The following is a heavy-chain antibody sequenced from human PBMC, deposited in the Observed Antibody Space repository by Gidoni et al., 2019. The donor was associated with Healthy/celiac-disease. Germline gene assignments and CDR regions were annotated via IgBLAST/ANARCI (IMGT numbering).Heavy chain of an antibody. CDR2: IIPIFGTA. D-gene: IGHD3-10*01. Sequence: QVQLVQSGAEVKKPGSSVKVYCKASGGTFSSYAISWVRQAPGQGLEWMGGIIPIFGTANYAQKFQGRVTIPADESTSTAYMELSSLRSEDTAVYYCARAQHYYGSGSYDVEIWGQGTMVTVSS. J-gene: IGHJ3*02. V-gene: IGHV1-69*01. CDR1: GGTFSSYA. CDR3: ARAQHYYGSGSYDVEI.